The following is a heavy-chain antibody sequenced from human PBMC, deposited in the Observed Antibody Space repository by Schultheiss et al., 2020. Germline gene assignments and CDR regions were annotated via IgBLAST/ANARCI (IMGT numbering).Heavy chain of an antibody. CDR3: TRLPYSSGWTRGGY. Sequence: GGSLRLSCAASGFTFDDYAMHWVRQAPGKGLEWVSGISWNSGSIGYADSVKGRFTISRDNSKNTLYLQMNSLKTEDTAVYYCTRLPYSSGWTRGGYWGQGTLVTVSS. V-gene: IGHV3-9*01. J-gene: IGHJ4*02. D-gene: IGHD6-19*01. CDR2: ISWNSGSI. CDR1: GFTFDDYA.